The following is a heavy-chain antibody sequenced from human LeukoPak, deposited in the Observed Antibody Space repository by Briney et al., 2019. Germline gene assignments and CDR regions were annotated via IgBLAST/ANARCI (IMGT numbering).Heavy chain of an antibody. J-gene: IGHJ5*02. Sequence: AAVKVSCKASGYTFNNYDINWVRQATGQGLEWMGWMNPNSGNTGYAQKFQGRVTITRDTSISTAYMELSSLRSEDTAVYYCTRGGRGVQPSAPYFSWFDPWGQGTLLTVSS. CDR2: MNPNSGNT. CDR3: TRGGRGVQPSAPYFSWFDP. V-gene: IGHV1-8*03. D-gene: IGHD2-2*01. CDR1: GYTFNNYD.